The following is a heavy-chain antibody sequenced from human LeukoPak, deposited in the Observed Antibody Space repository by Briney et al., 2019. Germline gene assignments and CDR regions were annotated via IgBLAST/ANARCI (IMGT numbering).Heavy chain of an antibody. V-gene: IGHV4-34*01. CDR1: GGSFSDYF. CDR2: INHSGRT. CDR3: ARATAFFDI. J-gene: IGHJ3*02. Sequence: PSETLSLTCAVCGGSFSDYFWSWIRQPPGKGLEWIAEINHSGRTNYNPSLKSRVTISVDTSKNQFSLKLTSVTAADTAVYYCARATAFFDIWGQGTMVTVSS.